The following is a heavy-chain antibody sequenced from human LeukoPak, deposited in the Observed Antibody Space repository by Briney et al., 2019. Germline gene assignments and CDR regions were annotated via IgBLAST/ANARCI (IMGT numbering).Heavy chain of an antibody. V-gene: IGHV3-7*01. CDR2: IKQDGSEK. Sequence: PGGSLRLSCAASGFRFSTYWMTWVRQAPGKGLEWLANIKQDGSEKYYADSVKGRFTISRDNAKNSLYLQMNSLRAEDTAVYYCTKTIVATPGDHWGQGTLVTVSS. CDR1: GFRFSTYW. D-gene: IGHD6-6*01. CDR3: TKTIVATPGDH. J-gene: IGHJ5*02.